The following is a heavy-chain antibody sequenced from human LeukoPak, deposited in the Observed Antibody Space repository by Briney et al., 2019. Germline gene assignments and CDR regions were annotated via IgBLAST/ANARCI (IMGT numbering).Heavy chain of an antibody. CDR3: ARGGIQVSGIDEFDY. CDR1: GFTFIDYD. V-gene: IGHV3-13*01. Sequence: GGSLRLSCAASGFTFIDYDMHWVRRVIGKGLEWVSAIRGDTHYSGSVKGRFTISRENAESSLYLQMNSLRAEDTAVYYCARGGIQVSGIDEFDYWGQGTLVTVSS. D-gene: IGHD6-19*01. CDR2: IRGDT. J-gene: IGHJ4*02.